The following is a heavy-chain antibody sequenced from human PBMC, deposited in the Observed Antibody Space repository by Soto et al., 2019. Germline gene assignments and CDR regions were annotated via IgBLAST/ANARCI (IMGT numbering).Heavy chain of an antibody. CDR1: GYTFTSYG. Sequence: PSVKVSCKASGYTFTSYGISWVRQAPGQGLEWMGWMNPNTGNSGYAQKFQGRVTMTSDTSISTAHMELSSLRSEDTAVYYCARRAETNGWNGFGADKYYFDFWGQGTLVTVSS. CDR3: ARRAETNGWNGFGADKYYFDF. V-gene: IGHV1-8*02. CDR2: MNPNTGNS. D-gene: IGHD1-1*01. J-gene: IGHJ4*02.